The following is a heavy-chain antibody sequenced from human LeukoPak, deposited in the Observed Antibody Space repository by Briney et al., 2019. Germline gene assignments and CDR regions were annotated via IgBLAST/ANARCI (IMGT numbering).Heavy chain of an antibody. D-gene: IGHD3-10*01. CDR3: ARGKWLGDNDAFDV. J-gene: IGHJ3*01. CDR2: ISTTGSIT. V-gene: IGHV3-64*02. CDR1: GFTFSTYA. Sequence: PGGSLRLSCAASGFTFSTYAMHWVRQAPGKGLEYVSAISTTGSITYYADSVKGRFTISRDNSKNTLYLQMGSLRAEDMAVYFCARGKWLGDNDAFDVSGQGTMVTVSS.